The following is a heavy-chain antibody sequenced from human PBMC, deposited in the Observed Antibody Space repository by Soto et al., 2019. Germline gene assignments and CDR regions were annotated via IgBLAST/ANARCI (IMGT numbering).Heavy chain of an antibody. CDR3: ARDLLIVVWNDRSDPYYYYGMDV. CDR2: INPSGGST. V-gene: IGHV1-46*01. J-gene: IGHJ6*02. D-gene: IGHD1-1*01. CDR1: GYTFTSYY. Sequence: QVQLVQSGAEVKKPGASVKVSCKASGYTFTSYYMHWVRQAPGQGLEWMGIINPSGGSTSYAQKFQGRVTMTRDTSTSTVYMELSSLRSEDTAVYYCARDLLIVVWNDRSDPYYYYGMDVWGQGTTVTVSS.